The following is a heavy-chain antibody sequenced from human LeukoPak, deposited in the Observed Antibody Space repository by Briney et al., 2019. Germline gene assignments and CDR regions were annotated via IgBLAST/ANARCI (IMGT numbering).Heavy chain of an antibody. CDR3: ARDLFGGYYYYYMDV. V-gene: IGHV1-2*02. Sequence: ASVKVSCKASGYTFTGYYMHWVRQAPGQGLEWMGWINPNSGGTNYAQKFQGRVTMTRDTSISTACMELSRLRSDDTAVYYCARDLFGGYYYYYMDVWGKGTTVTVSS. D-gene: IGHD3-10*01. CDR1: GYTFTGYY. CDR2: INPNSGGT. J-gene: IGHJ6*03.